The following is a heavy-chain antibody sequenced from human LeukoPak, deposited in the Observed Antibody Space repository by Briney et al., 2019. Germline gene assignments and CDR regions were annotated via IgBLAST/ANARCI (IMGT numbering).Heavy chain of an antibody. CDR2: IYPGDSDT. CDR1: GYSFTSYW. V-gene: IGHV5-51*01. D-gene: IGHD3-22*01. CDR3: ARPCYDSSGYYPDAFDI. J-gene: IGHJ3*02. Sequence: KDGESLKISCKGSGYSFTSYWIGWVRQMPGKGLEWMGIIYPGDSDTRYSPSFQGQVTISADKSISTAYLQWSSLKASDTAMYYCARPCYDSSGYYPDAFDIWGQGTMVTVSS.